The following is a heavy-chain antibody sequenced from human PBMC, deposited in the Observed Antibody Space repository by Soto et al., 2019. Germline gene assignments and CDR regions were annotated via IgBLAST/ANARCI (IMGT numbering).Heavy chain of an antibody. CDR1: GGSISSSSYY. J-gene: IGHJ4*02. Sequence: QLQLQESGPGLVKSSGTLSLTCTVSGGSISSSSYYWGWIRQPPGKGREWIGSIYYSGSTYYYSSLQSRVTLSVDTSKNRCALKVSSVTAADTAVYYCARHDRDYGDQIDYWCQGTLVTVSS. CDR3: ARHDRDYGDQIDY. D-gene: IGHD4-17*01. V-gene: IGHV4-39*01. CDR2: IYYSGST.